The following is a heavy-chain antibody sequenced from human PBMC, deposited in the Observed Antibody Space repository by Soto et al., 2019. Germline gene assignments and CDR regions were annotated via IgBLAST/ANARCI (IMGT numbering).Heavy chain of an antibody. CDR1: GGSISSGGYS. D-gene: IGHD6-13*01. Sequence: SETLSLTCAVSGGSISSGGYSWSWIRQPPGKGLEWIGYIYHSGSTYYNPSLKSRVTMSVDTSKRQFSLNLSSLTAADTAVYYCASVYSVNYLGYFDYWGQGALVTVSS. J-gene: IGHJ4*02. CDR3: ASVYSVNYLGYFDY. V-gene: IGHV4-30-2*05. CDR2: IYHSGST.